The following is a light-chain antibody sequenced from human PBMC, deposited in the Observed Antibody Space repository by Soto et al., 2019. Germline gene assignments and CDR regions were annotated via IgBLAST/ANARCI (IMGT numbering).Light chain of an antibody. J-gene: IGLJ1*01. CDR2: EVS. Sequence: QSVLTQPASVSGSPGQSITISCTGTSSDVGGYKYVSWYQQHPGKAPKLMIYEVSDRPSGVSFRFSGSKSGNTASLTISGLQAEDEADYYCTSYTGSGTYVFGTGTKRTVL. CDR1: SSDVGGYKY. CDR3: TSYTGSGTYV. V-gene: IGLV2-14*01.